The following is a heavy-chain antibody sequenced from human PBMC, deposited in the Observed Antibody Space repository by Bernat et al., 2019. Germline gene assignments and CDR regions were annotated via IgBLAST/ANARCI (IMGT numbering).Heavy chain of an antibody. V-gene: IGHV1-18*01. J-gene: IGHJ4*02. CDR2: ISAYNGNT. CDR3: ARVGYSSGWYVGYFDS. CDR1: GYPFTSYG. D-gene: IGHD6-19*01. Sequence: QVQLVQSGAEVKKPGASGKVSCKASGYPFTSYGIRRVRQAPGEGLEWMGWISAYNGNTNYAQKLQGRVNRTTDTSTSTAYMELRSLRAVDTAVYYCARVGYSSGWYVGYFDSWGQGTLVTVSS.